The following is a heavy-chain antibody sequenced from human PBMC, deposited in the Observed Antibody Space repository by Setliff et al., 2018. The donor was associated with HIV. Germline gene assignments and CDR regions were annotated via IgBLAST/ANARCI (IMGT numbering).Heavy chain of an antibody. CDR3: ARGAWYTSGWYSSRYLDV. D-gene: IGHD6-19*01. CDR1: GYTFTGYY. J-gene: IGHJ6*03. CDR2: INPNSGCT. Sequence: VASVKVSCKASGYTFTGYYMHWVRQAPGQGLEWMGWINPNSGCTNYAQKFQGRVTMTRDTSMKTAYMELSSLRSGDTAVYYCARGAWYTSGWYSSRYLDVCGKGTTVTVSS. V-gene: IGHV1-2*02.